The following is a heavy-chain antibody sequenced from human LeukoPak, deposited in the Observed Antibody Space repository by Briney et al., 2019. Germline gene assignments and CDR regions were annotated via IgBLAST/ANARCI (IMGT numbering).Heavy chain of an antibody. CDR1: GFTFDDYA. Sequence: GGSLRLSCAASGFTFDDYAMHWVRQAPGKGLEWVSGISWNSGSIGYADSVKGRFTISRDNAKNSLYLQMNSLRAEDTALYYCAKDIKDGERFGEFLFDYWGQGTLVTVSS. J-gene: IGHJ4*02. CDR3: AKDIKDGERFGEFLFDY. D-gene: IGHD3-10*01. V-gene: IGHV3-9*01. CDR2: ISWNSGSI.